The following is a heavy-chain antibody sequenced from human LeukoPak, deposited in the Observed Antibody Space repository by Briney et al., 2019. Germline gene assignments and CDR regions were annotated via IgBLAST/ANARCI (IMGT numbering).Heavy chain of an antibody. V-gene: IGHV4-61*01. Sequence: SETLSLTCTVSGGSVSSGSYYWSWIRQPPGKELEWIGYIYYSGTTNYNSSLNSRVTISVDTSKNQFSLKLSSVTATDTAVYYWSRVPQESYCSGGTCYHHYYGMDVWGQGTTVTVSS. J-gene: IGHJ6*02. CDR3: SRVPQESYCSGGTCYHHYYGMDV. CDR2: IYYSGTT. CDR1: GGSVSSGSYY. D-gene: IGHD2-15*01.